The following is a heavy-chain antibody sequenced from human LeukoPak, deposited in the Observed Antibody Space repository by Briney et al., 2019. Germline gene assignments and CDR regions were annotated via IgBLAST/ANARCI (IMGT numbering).Heavy chain of an antibody. D-gene: IGHD4-17*01. CDR2: IYYSGST. CDR3: ARDSLDTVTTWHYFDY. J-gene: IGHJ4*02. CDR1: GGSISSSSYY. V-gene: IGHV4-39*07. Sequence: SETLSLTCTVSGGSISSSSYYWGWIRQPPGKGLEWIGSIYYSGSTYYNPSLKSRVTISVDTSKNQFSLKLSSVTAADTAVYYCARDSLDTVTTWHYFDYWGQGTLVTVSS.